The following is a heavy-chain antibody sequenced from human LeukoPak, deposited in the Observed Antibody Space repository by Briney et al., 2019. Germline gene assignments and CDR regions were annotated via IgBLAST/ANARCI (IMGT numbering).Heavy chain of an antibody. Sequence: SETLSLTCTVSGYSISSGYYWGWIRQPPGKGLEWIGSIYHSGSTYYNPSLKSRVTISVDTSKNQFSLKLSSVTAADTAVYYCARDRGLAYCGGDCYSDFDYWGQGTLVTVSS. CDR3: ARDRGLAYCGGDCYSDFDY. D-gene: IGHD2-21*02. CDR2: IYHSGST. V-gene: IGHV4-38-2*02. CDR1: GYSISSGYY. J-gene: IGHJ4*02.